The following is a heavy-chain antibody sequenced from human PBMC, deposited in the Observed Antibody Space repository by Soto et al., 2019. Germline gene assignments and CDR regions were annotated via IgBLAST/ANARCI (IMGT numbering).Heavy chain of an antibody. CDR2: IIPIFGTA. CDR1: GGTFSSYA. Sequence: QVQLVQSGAEVKKPGSSVKVSCKASGGTFSSYAISWVRQAPGRGLEWMGGIIPIFGTANYAQKFQGRVTITADESTSTAYMELSSLRSEDTAVYYCARAGYCSGGSCYHGYDAFDIWGQGTMVTVSS. J-gene: IGHJ3*02. V-gene: IGHV1-69*12. D-gene: IGHD2-15*01. CDR3: ARAGYCSGGSCYHGYDAFDI.